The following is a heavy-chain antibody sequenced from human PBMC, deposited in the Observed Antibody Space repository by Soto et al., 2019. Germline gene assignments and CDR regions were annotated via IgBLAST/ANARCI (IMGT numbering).Heavy chain of an antibody. J-gene: IGHJ4*02. D-gene: IGHD3-10*01. Sequence: SETLSLTCAVSSGSISRYYWSWIRQPPGKELEWIGYIYYRGNTNYNPSLKSRVTMSVDTSKNRFSLNLSSVTSADTAVYYCERVHESMGHEFFFDYWGQGTLVTVYS. CDR3: ERVHESMGHEFFFDY. CDR1: SGSISRYY. V-gene: IGHV4-59*01. CDR2: IYYRGNT.